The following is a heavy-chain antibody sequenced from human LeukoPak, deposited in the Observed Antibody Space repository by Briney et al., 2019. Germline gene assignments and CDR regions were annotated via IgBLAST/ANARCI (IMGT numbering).Heavy chain of an antibody. CDR2: ISNDGSGT. D-gene: IGHD3-22*01. CDR3: AKGSSGYFFDH. J-gene: IGHJ4*02. CDR1: GFNLGSYG. Sequence: PGGSLRLSCAASGFNLGSYGMSWVRQAPGKGLEWVSSISNDGSGTFSADSVRGRFTISRDNSKNTLFLQMDSLRAEDTALYFCAKGSSGYFFDHWGQGSLVTVSS. V-gene: IGHV3-23*01.